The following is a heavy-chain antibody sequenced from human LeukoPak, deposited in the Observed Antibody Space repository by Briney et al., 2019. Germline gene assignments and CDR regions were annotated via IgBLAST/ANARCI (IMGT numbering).Heavy chain of an antibody. J-gene: IGHJ4*02. Sequence: SETLSLTCAVYGGSFSGYYWSWIRQPPGKGLEWIGEINHSGSTNYNPSLKSRVTISVDTSKNQFSLKLSSVTAADTAVYYCARDQGRWLVRTFDYWGQGTLVTVSS. V-gene: IGHV4-34*01. CDR2: INHSGST. CDR3: ARDQGRWLVRTFDY. D-gene: IGHD6-19*01. CDR1: GGSFSGYY.